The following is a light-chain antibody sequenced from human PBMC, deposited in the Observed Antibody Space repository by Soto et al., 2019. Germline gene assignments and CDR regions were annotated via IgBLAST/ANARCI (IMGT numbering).Light chain of an antibody. V-gene: IGKV1-5*03. J-gene: IGKJ2*01. Sequence: DIQMTQSPSTLSTSVGDRITITCRASQSISSWLAWCQQKLGKAPKLLIYKASSLESGIPSMFSGSGSETEFTLTISSLQPDDFATYYCQQYKNYPYTCGQGTKLEIK. CDR3: QQYKNYPYT. CDR2: KAS. CDR1: QSISSW.